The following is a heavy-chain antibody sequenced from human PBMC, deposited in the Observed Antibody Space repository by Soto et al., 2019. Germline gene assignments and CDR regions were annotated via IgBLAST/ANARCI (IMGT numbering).Heavy chain of an antibody. CDR3: ALSVYDSSVYYFDY. CDR2: IYYSGST. J-gene: IGHJ4*02. Sequence: SETLSLTCTVSGGSVSSGSYYWSWIRQPPGKGLEWIGYIYYSGSTNYNPSLKSRVTISVDTSKNQFSLKLSSVTAGDTAVYYWALSVYDSSVYYFDYWGQGTRVTVSS. CDR1: GGSVSSGSYY. V-gene: IGHV4-61*01. D-gene: IGHD3-22*01.